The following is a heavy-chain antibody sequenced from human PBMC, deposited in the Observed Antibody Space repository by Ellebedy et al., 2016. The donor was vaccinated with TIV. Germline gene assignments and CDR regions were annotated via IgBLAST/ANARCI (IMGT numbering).Heavy chain of an antibody. CDR1: VDSVSSNSAT. V-gene: IGHV6-1*01. J-gene: IGHJ6*02. CDR2: TYYRFKWSI. CDR3: ARELRDGMDV. Sequence: SQTLSLTCAISVDSVSSNSATWNWIRQSPSGGLEWLGRTYYRFKWSIDYAVSVRSRITINPDTSKNQFYLQLNSVTPEDTAVYYCARELRDGMDVWGQGTTVTVSS.